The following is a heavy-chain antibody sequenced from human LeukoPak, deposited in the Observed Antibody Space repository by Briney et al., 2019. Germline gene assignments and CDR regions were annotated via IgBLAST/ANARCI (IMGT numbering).Heavy chain of an antibody. CDR1: GGSISSYY. Sequence: SETLSLTCTVSGGSISSYYWSWIRQPPGKVLEWIGYIYYSGSTNYNPSLKSRVTISVDTSKNQFSLKLSSVTAADTAVYYCARLLEDYSYGYVRDYFDYWGQGTLVTVSS. V-gene: IGHV4-59*08. CDR2: IYYSGST. CDR3: ARLLEDYSYGYVRDYFDY. D-gene: IGHD5-18*01. J-gene: IGHJ4*02.